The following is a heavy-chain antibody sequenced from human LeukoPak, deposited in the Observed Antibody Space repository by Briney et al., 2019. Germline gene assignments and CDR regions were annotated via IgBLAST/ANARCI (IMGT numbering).Heavy chain of an antibody. CDR2: IWYDGSNK. CDR3: ARSSTTVTTRFFDL. Sequence: GGSLRLSCAASGFTFSSYGMHWVRQAPGKGLEWVAFIWYDGSNKYYADSVKGRFTISRDNSKNTLYLQMNSLRVEDTAFYYCARSSTTVTTRFFDLWGRGTLVTVSS. D-gene: IGHD4-17*01. J-gene: IGHJ2*01. CDR1: GFTFSSYG. V-gene: IGHV3-33*01.